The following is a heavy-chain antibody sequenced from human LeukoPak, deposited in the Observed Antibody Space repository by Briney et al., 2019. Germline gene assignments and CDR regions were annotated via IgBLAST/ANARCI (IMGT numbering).Heavy chain of an antibody. CDR3: ARVYCSSTSCYPEYFQH. Sequence: ASVKVSSKASGYTFTSYGISWVRRASGQGLEWRGWISAYNGNTNYAQKLQGRVTMTTDTSTSTAYMELRSLRSDDTAAYYCARVYCSSTSCYPEYFQHWGQGTLVTVSS. CDR2: ISAYNGNT. CDR1: GYTFTSYG. J-gene: IGHJ1*01. V-gene: IGHV1-18*01. D-gene: IGHD2-2*01.